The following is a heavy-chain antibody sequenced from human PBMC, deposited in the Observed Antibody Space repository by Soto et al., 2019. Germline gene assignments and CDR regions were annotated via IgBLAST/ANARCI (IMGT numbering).Heavy chain of an antibody. CDR1: GFTFSSYG. J-gene: IGHJ4*02. D-gene: IGHD3-9*01. CDR2: ISYDGSNK. CDR3: AKLVAYFDFLGPSDY. Sequence: PGGSLRLSCAASGFTFSSYGMHWVRQAPGKGLEWVAVISYDGSNKYYADSVKGRFTISRDNSKNTLYLQMNSLRAEDTAVYYCAKLVAYFDFLGPSDYWGQGTLVTVS. V-gene: IGHV3-30*18.